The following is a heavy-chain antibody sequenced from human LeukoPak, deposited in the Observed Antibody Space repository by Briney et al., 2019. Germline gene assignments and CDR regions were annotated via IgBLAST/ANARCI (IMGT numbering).Heavy chain of an antibody. CDR2: FIPFLGTA. Sequence: ASVKVSCMASGGTFSDYALNWVRQAPGQGLEWMGVFIPFLGTANSTQKFQGRVTITSDISTNTVYMELSSLRSEDTAVYFCAGIPVFGVVLHQEPVWGKGTTVTVSS. CDR3: AGIPVFGVVLHQEPV. J-gene: IGHJ6*04. V-gene: IGHV1-69*10. D-gene: IGHD3-3*01. CDR1: GGTFSDYA.